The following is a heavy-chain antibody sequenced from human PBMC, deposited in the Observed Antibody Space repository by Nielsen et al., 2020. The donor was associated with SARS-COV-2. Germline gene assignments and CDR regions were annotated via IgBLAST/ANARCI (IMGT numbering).Heavy chain of an antibody. D-gene: IGHD3-9*01. V-gene: IGHV4-34*01. CDR3: ARQSLDGSYYYYGMDV. CDR1: GGSFSGYY. CDR2: INHSGST. Sequence: SETLSLTCAVYGGSFSGYYWSWIRQPPGKGLEWIGEINHSGSTNYNPSLKSRVTISVDTSKNQFSLKLSSVTAADTAVYYCARQSLDGSYYYYGMDVWGQGTTVTVSS. J-gene: IGHJ6*02.